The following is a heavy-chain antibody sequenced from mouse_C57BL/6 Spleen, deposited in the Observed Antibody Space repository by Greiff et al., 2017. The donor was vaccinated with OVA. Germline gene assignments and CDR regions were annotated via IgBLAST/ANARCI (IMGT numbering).Heavy chain of an antibody. CDR3: ARGKTHYWYFDV. Sequence: EVKVEESGGGLVKPGGSLKLSCAASGFTFSSYAMSWVRQTPEKRLEWVATISDGGSYTYYPDNVKGRFTISRDNAKNNLYLQMSHLKSEDTAMYYCARGKTHYWYFDVWGTGTTVTVSS. CDR2: ISDGGSYT. V-gene: IGHV5-4*03. J-gene: IGHJ1*03. CDR1: GFTFSSYA.